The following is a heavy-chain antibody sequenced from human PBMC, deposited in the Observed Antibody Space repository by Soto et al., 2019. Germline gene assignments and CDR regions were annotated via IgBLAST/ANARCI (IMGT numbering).Heavy chain of an antibody. V-gene: IGHV1-69*13. J-gene: IGHJ6*02. Sequence: SVKVSCKASGGTFSSYAISWVRQAPGQGLEWMGGIIPIFGTANYAQKFQGRVTITADESTSTAYMELSSLRSEDTSVYYCARARPGVYCGGDCPDYYYYGMDVWGQGTTVTVSS. CDR1: GGTFSSYA. D-gene: IGHD2-21*02. CDR2: IIPIFGTA. CDR3: ARARPGVYCGGDCPDYYYYGMDV.